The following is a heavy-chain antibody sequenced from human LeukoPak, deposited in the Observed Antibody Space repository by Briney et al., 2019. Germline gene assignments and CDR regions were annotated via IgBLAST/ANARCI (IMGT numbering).Heavy chain of an antibody. Sequence: PGGSLRLSCAASGFSFSAYWMTWVSQAPGTGLEWVANINPAGSETYYVDPVKGRFSISRDNAKNLVYLQMNSLRAEDTAVYHCARFGYVAAVDVWGRGTPVTVSS. CDR2: INPAGSET. J-gene: IGHJ4*02. D-gene: IGHD2-15*01. CDR3: ARFGYVAAVDV. CDR1: GFSFSAYW. V-gene: IGHV3-7*01.